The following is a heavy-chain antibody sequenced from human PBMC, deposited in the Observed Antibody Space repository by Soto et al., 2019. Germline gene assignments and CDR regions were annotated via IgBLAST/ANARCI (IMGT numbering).Heavy chain of an antibody. Sequence: GGSLRLSCAASGSTFSSYWMSWVRQAPGKGLEWVATIKQDGSDKYYVDSVKGRFTISRDNAKNSLYLQMNSLRAEDTAVYYCERVQGIADFDNWGQGTLVTVSS. CDR2: IKQDGSDK. CDR3: ERVQGIADFDN. J-gene: IGHJ4*01. V-gene: IGHV3-7*01. D-gene: IGHD6-13*01. CDR1: GSTFSSYW.